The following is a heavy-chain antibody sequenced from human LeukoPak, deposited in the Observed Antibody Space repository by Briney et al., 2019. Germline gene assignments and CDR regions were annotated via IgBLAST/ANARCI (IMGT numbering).Heavy chain of an antibody. Sequence: GGSLRLSCAASGFTLSSYAMSWVRQAPGKGLEWVSAISGSGGSTYYADSVKGRFTISRDNPKNTLYLQMNSLRAEDTAVYYCAKVPHYDFWSGYSPFFDYWGQGTLVTVSS. D-gene: IGHD3-3*01. V-gene: IGHV3-23*01. J-gene: IGHJ4*02. CDR1: GFTLSSYA. CDR3: AKVPHYDFWSGYSPFFDY. CDR2: ISGSGGST.